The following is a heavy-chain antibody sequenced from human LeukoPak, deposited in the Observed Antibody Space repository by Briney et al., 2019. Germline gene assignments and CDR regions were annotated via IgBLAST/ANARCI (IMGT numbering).Heavy chain of an antibody. CDR2: IYYSGST. CDR1: GGSISSYH. CDR3: ASELVGATSFGY. V-gene: IGHV4-59*01. Sequence: SETLSLTCTVSGGSISSYHWSWIRQPPGKGLEWIGYIYYSGSTNYNPSLKSRVTISVDTSKNQFSLKLSSVTAADTAVYYCASELVGATSFGYWGQGTLVTVSS. D-gene: IGHD1-26*01. J-gene: IGHJ4*02.